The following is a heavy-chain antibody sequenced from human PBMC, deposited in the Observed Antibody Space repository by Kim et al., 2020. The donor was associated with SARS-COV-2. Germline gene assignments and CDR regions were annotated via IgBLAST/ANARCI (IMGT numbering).Heavy chain of an antibody. D-gene: IGHD3-10*01. CDR2: GNT. V-gene: IGHV1-8*01. Sequence: GNTGSAQKFQGRVTMTRNTSISTAYMELSSLRSEDTTVYYCARGRRITGYWGQGTLVTVSS. CDR3: ARGRRITGY. J-gene: IGHJ4*02.